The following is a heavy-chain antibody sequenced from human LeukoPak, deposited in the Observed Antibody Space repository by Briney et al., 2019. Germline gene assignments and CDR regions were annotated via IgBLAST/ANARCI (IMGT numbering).Heavy chain of an antibody. CDR2: FYRSGST. CDR1: GYSISSGYY. J-gene: IGHJ5*02. D-gene: IGHD3-22*01. CDR3: ARQNEGYYYDSSGLNWFDP. V-gene: IGHV4-38-2*02. Sequence: SETLSLTCTVSGYSISSGYYWGWIRQPPGKGLQWIGSFYRSGSTYYNPSLKSRVTISVDTSKNQFSLRLNSVTAADTAVYYCARQNEGYYYDSSGLNWFDPWGQGTLVTVSS.